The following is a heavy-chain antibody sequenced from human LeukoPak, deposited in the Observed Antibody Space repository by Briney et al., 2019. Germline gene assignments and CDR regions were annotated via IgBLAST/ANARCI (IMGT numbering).Heavy chain of an antibody. CDR1: GFTFSSYA. V-gene: IGHV3-23*01. CDR3: AKVRDTRDWYKDAFDV. D-gene: IGHD6-19*01. CDR2: ITGTGGST. J-gene: IGHJ3*01. Sequence: GGSLRLSCAASGFTFSSYAMSWVRQAPGKGLEWVSAITGTGGSTYYVASVKGRFTVSRDNSRNTLYLQMSSLRAEDSAMYYCAKVRDTRDWYKDAFDVWGQGTRVTVSS.